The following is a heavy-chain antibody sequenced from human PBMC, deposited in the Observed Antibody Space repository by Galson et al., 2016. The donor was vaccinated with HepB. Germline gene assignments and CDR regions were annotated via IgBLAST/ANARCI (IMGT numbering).Heavy chain of an antibody. CDR3: TRDLLSTIAAHAGGV. D-gene: IGHD6-13*01. J-gene: IGHJ6*02. V-gene: IGHV1-3*01. CDR1: GYTFSSYG. Sequence: SVKVSCKASGYTFSSYGMHWVRQAPGHRLEWMGRINGGNGNTRYSQKFQGRVTITRDTSATTVYMELSSLRSEDTGVYYCTRDLLSTIAAHAGGVWGQGNTVTASS. CDR2: INGGNGNT.